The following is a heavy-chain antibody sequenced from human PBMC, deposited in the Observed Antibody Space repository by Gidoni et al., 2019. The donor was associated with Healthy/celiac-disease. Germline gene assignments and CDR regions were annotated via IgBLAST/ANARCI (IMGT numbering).Heavy chain of an antibody. J-gene: IGHJ3*02. CDR3: ARKWEPGYAFDI. D-gene: IGHD1-26*01. V-gene: IGHV4-34*01. CDR1: GGSFSGYY. Sequence: QVQLQQWGAGLLKPSETLSLTCAVSGGSFSGYYWSWIRQPPGKGLEWIGEINHSGSTNYNPSLKSRVTISVDTSKNQFSLKLSSVTAADTAVYYCARKWEPGYAFDIWGQGTMVTVFS. CDR2: INHSGST.